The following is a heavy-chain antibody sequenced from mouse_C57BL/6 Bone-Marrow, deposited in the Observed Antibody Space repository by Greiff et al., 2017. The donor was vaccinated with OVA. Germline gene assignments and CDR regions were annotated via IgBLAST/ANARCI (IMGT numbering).Heavy chain of an antibody. Sequence: DVHLVESGGDLVKPGGSLKLSCAASGFTFSSYGMSWVRQTPDKRLEWVATISSGGSYTYYPDSVKGRFTISRDNAKNTLYLQMSSLKSEDTAMYYCASGTAWFAYWGQGTLVTVSA. J-gene: IGHJ3*01. V-gene: IGHV5-6*01. CDR1: GFTFSSYG. CDR3: ASGTAWFAY. CDR2: ISSGGSYT. D-gene: IGHD1-1*02.